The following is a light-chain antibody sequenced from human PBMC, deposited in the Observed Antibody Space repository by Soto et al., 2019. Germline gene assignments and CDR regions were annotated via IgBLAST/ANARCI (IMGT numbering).Light chain of an antibody. Sequence: DIQMTQSPSSLSASVGDRFTITFRASQSISSYLNWCQQKPGKAPKLLIYAASTLQSGVPSRFSGSGSGTEFTLTISSLQPEDFATYYCQQLKSNLITFGQGTRLEIK. CDR1: QSISSY. CDR3: QQLKSNLIT. CDR2: AAS. J-gene: IGKJ5*01. V-gene: IGKV1-9*01.